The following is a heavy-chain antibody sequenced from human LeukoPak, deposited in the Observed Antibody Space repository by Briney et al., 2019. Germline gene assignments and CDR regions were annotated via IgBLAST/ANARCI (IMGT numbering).Heavy chain of an antibody. V-gene: IGHV4-34*01. CDR1: GGSFSGYY. CDR2: INHSGST. CDR3: ARRWYSSSSGLIYYYYYMDV. D-gene: IGHD6-6*01. J-gene: IGHJ6*03. Sequence: SETLSLTCAVYGGSFSGYYWSWIRQPPGKGLEWIGEINHSGSTNYNPSLKSRVTISVDTSKNQFSLKLSSVTAADTAVYYCARRWYSSSSGLIYYYYYMDVWGKGTTVTVSS.